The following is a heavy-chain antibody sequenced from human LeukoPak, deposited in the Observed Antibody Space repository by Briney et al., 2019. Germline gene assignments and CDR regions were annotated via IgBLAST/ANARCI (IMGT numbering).Heavy chain of an antibody. CDR3: ARGLRFLEWPNWFDP. Sequence: GGSLRLSCAASGFSLSTYSMNWIRQAPGKGLEWVSSISDDSIYIFYADSVKGRFTISRDNAKNSLYLQMNSLRAEDTAVYYCARGLRFLEWPNWFDPWGQGTLVTVSS. D-gene: IGHD3-3*01. V-gene: IGHV3-21*01. CDR2: ISDDSIYI. J-gene: IGHJ5*02. CDR1: GFSLSTYS.